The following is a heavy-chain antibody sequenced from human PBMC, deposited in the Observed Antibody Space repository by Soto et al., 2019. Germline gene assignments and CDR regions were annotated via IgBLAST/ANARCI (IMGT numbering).Heavy chain of an antibody. Sequence: ASVKVSCKASGYTFTNYAMHWVRQAPGQRPEWMGWIHAGDGNTKFSQNFQGRVTFTRDTSANTAYMELSSLRSEDTAVYYCAFGTDYFHYWGQGTLVTVSS. CDR3: AFGTDYFHY. V-gene: IGHV1-3*01. CDR2: IHAGDGNT. D-gene: IGHD3-16*01. CDR1: GYTFTNYA. J-gene: IGHJ1*01.